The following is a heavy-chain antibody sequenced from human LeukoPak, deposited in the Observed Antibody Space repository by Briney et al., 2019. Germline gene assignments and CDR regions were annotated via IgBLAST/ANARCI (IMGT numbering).Heavy chain of an antibody. Sequence: NPSETLSLTCTVSGGSISSSSYYWAWIRQPPGKGLEWIGSTYYSGSTYYNPSLKSRVTISVDTSKNQFSLKLSSVTAADTAVYYCARGMESYYYDRYYFDYWGQGTLVTVSS. V-gene: IGHV4-39*07. D-gene: IGHD3-22*01. CDR3: ARGMESYYYDRYYFDY. CDR2: TYYSGST. J-gene: IGHJ4*02. CDR1: GGSISSSSYY.